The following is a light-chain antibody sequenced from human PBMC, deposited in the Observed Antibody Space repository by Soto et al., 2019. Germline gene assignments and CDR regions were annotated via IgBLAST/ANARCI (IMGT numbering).Light chain of an antibody. CDR2: GAS. CDR1: QSVSSN. Sequence: EIVMTQSPATLSVSPGERATLSCRASQSVSSNLAWYQQKPGQAPRLLIYGASTRPTGIPARFSGSGSGTDFTLPISNLQSEDFAVYYCQQYNNWPPSFTFGPGTKVDIK. J-gene: IGKJ3*01. CDR3: QQYNNWPPSFT. V-gene: IGKV3-15*01.